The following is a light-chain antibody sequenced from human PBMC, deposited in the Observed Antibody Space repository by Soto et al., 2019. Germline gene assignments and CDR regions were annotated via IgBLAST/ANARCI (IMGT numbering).Light chain of an antibody. CDR1: SSNIGAGYD. CDR2: GNS. J-gene: IGLJ3*02. CDR3: QSYDSSLRGWM. V-gene: IGLV1-40*01. Sequence: QSVLTQPPSVSGAPGQRVTISCTGSSSNIGAGYDVHWYQQLPGTAPKLLIYGNSNRPSGVPDRFSGSKSGTSTSLAITGLQADDEADYYCQSYDSSLRGWMFGGGTKLTVL.